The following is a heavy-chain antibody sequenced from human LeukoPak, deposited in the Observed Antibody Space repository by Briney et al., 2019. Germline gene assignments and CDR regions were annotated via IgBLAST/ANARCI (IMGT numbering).Heavy chain of an antibody. Sequence: GGSLRLSCAASGFTFSSYAMSWVRQAPGEGLEWVSAISGSGGSTYYADSVKGRFTISRDNSKNTQYLQMNSLRAEDTAVYYCARIAVAGHFDYWGQGTLVTVSS. V-gene: IGHV3-23*01. J-gene: IGHJ4*02. CDR2: ISGSGGST. CDR1: GFTFSSYA. D-gene: IGHD6-19*01. CDR3: ARIAVAGHFDY.